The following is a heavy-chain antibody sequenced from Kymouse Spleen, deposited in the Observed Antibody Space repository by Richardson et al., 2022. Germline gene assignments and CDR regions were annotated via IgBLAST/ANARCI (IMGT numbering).Heavy chain of an antibody. CDR3: ARDSKYYYYYGMDV. V-gene: IGHV4-34*01. CDR2: INHSGST. Sequence: QVQLQQWGAGLLKPSETLSLTCAVYGGSFSGYYWSWIRQPPGKGLEWIGEINHSGSTNYNPSLKSRVTISVDTSKNQFSLKLSSVTAADTAVYYCARDSKYYYYYGMDVWGQGTTVTVSS. CDR1: GGSFSGYY. J-gene: IGHJ6*02. D-gene: IGHD4-11,IGHD4-11*01.